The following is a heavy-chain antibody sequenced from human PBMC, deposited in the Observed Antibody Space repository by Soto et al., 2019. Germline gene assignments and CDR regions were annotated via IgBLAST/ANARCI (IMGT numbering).Heavy chain of an antibody. V-gene: IGHV4-61*01. J-gene: IGHJ4*02. Sequence: SETLSLTCNVSGGSVISGFHYSSWIRQPPGKGLEWIGNIYYSGSTNYNPSLKSRVTISVDTSKNQFSLKLNSATAADTAVYYCARRPATAFYYFDYWGQGTLVTSPQ. CDR1: GGSVISGFHY. D-gene: IGHD2-21*02. CDR2: IYYSGST. CDR3: ARRPATAFYYFDY.